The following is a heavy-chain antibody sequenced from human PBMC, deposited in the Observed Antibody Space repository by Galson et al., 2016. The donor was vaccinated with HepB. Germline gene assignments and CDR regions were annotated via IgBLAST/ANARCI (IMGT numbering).Heavy chain of an antibody. CDR1: GFTFDNYA. CDR3: VRGMHGSGNLFFTFEY. CDR2: ISFNSDDL. V-gene: IGHV3-9*01. J-gene: IGHJ4*02. Sequence: SLRLSCAASGFTFDNYAMHWVRQAPGRGLEWVSSISFNSDDLGYTDSVKGRFTISRDNARNTLYLQMNSLRPGDTAFYYCVRGMHGSGNLFFTFEYRGQGIMVTVSS. D-gene: IGHD3-10*01.